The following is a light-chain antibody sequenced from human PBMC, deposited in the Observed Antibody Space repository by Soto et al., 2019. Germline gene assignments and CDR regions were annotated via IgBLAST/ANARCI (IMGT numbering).Light chain of an antibody. Sequence: EAVLTQSPGTLSLSPGERATLSCRASQTVSSSYIAWYQQKPGQAPRLLIYGASNRATGIPDRFSGSGSGTDFTLTISRLEPEDFAVYYCQQCGTLPLYIFGQGTKLEIK. J-gene: IGKJ2*01. CDR1: QTVSSSY. CDR3: QQCGTLPLYI. CDR2: GAS. V-gene: IGKV3-20*01.